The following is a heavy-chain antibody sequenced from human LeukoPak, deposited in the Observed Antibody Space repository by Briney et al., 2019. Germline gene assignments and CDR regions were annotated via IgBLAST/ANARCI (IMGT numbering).Heavy chain of an antibody. CDR3: ARGRRTPLVGTNTKSWIDY. J-gene: IGHJ4*02. Sequence: ASVKVSCKASGYTFTSYGISWVRQAPGQGLEWMGWISAYNGNTNYAQKLQGRVTMTTDTSTSTAYMELRSLRSDDTAVYYCARGRRTPLVGTNTKSWIDYWGQGTLVTVSS. CDR2: ISAYNGNT. CDR1: GYTFTSYG. D-gene: IGHD1-26*01. V-gene: IGHV1-18*01.